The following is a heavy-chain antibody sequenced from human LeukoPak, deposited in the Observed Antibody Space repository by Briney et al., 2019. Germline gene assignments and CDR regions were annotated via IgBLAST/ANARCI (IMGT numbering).Heavy chain of an antibody. V-gene: IGHV3-7*01. D-gene: IGHD6-13*01. CDR2: IKQDGSEK. J-gene: IGHJ6*02. CDR3: ARVRPRAAGLFYYYYYGMDV. CDR1: GFTFSSYW. Sequence: GGSLRLSCAASGFTFSSYWMSWVRQAPGKGLEWVANIKQDGSEKYYVDSVKGRFTISRVNAKNSLYLQMNSLRAEDTAVYYCARVRPRAAGLFYYYYYGMDVWGQGTTVTVSS.